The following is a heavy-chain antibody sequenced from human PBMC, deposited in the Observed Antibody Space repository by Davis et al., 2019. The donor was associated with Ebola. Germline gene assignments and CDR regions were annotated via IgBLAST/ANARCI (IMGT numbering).Heavy chain of an antibody. D-gene: IGHD1-26*01. CDR1: GFTFSSYA. CDR2: ISGSGGST. Sequence: ESLKIPCAAPGFTFSSYAMSWVRQAPGKGLEWVSAISGSGGSTYYADSVKGRFTISRDNSKNTLYLQMNSLRAEDTAVYYCAKVNSGSYVPYFDYWGQGTLVTVSS. V-gene: IGHV3-23*01. J-gene: IGHJ4*02. CDR3: AKVNSGSYVPYFDY.